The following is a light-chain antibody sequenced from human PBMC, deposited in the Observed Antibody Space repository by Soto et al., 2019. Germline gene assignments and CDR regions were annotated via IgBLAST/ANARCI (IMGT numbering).Light chain of an antibody. V-gene: IGLV2-14*01. CDR1: SSDVGTYNF. CDR2: DVS. CDR3: SSYANSDTVI. Sequence: QSVLTQPASVSGSPGQSITISCTGTSSDVGTYNFVSWYRQHPVKAPILIIFDVSSRPSGISNRFSGSKSGNTASLTISGVQAEDEADYYCSSYANSDTVILGGGTKSPS. J-gene: IGLJ2*01.